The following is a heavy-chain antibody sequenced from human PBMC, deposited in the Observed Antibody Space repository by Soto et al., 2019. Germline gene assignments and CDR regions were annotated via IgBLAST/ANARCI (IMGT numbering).Heavy chain of an antibody. V-gene: IGHV6-1*01. CDR2: TYYRSKWYN. Sequence: PSQTLSLTCAISGDSVSSNSAAWNWIRQSPSRGLEWLGRTYYRSKWYNDYAVSVKSRITINPDTSKNQFSLQLNSVTPEDTAVYYCARVLFVPALNYYYYYMDFWGKGTTVTGSS. D-gene: IGHD2-15*01. CDR1: GDSVSSNSAA. J-gene: IGHJ6*03. CDR3: ARVLFVPALNYYYYYMDF.